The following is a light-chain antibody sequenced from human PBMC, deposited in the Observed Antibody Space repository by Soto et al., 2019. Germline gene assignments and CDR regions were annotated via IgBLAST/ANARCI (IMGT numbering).Light chain of an antibody. CDR1: HSLRSN. Sequence: EIVMTQSPATLSVSPGERATLSCRASHSLRSNLAWYQQKPGQAPRLLIYGASTRATGIPARFSGSGSGTEFTLTISSPQSEDFAVYYCQQYNNWPRTFGQGTKVDI. J-gene: IGKJ1*01. CDR3: QQYNNWPRT. V-gene: IGKV3-15*01. CDR2: GAS.